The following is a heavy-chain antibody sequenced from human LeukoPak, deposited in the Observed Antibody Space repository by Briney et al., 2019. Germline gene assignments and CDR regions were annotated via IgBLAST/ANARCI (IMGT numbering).Heavy chain of an antibody. V-gene: IGHV3-30*04. CDR2: ISIDGSDK. CDR3: ARDVKSSAEYYFDY. D-gene: IGHD6-13*01. CDR1: GFTFSTYA. Sequence: GGSLRLSCEASGFTFSTYAMHWVRQAPGKGLEWVAVISIDGSDKHHADSVKGLFTISRDNSKNTLYLQMNSLRAEDTAVYFCARDVKSSAEYYFDYWGQGTLVTVSS. J-gene: IGHJ4*02.